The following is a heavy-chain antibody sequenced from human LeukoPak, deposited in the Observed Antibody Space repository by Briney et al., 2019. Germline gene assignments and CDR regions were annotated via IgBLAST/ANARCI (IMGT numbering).Heavy chain of an antibody. CDR2: INRSGST. CDR1: GGSFSGYY. CDR3: ATAWVLDGFDI. V-gene: IGHV4-34*01. Sequence: SETLSLTCAVYGGSFSGYYWSWIRQPPGKGLEWIGEINRSGSTNYNPSLKSRVTISVDTSKNQFSLKLSSVTAADTAVYYCATAWVLDGFDIWGQGTMVTVSS. J-gene: IGHJ3*02. D-gene: IGHD1-26*01.